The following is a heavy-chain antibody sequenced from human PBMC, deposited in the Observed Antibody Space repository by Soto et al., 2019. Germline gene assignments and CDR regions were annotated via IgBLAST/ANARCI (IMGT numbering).Heavy chain of an antibody. CDR3: VKGNAYSYGRFDY. CDR2: ISSNGGST. CDR1: GFTFSSYA. D-gene: IGHD5-18*01. Sequence: GSLRLSCSASGFTFSSYAMHWVRQAPGKGLEYVSAISSNGGSTYYADSVKGRFTISRDNSKNTLYLQMSSLRAEDTAVYYCVKGNAYSYGRFDYWGQGTLVTVSS. J-gene: IGHJ4*02. V-gene: IGHV3-64D*06.